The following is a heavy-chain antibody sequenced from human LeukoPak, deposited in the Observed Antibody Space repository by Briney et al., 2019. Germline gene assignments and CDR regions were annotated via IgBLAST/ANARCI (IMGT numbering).Heavy chain of an antibody. Sequence: GGTLRLSCAASGFTFSSYSINCVREAPGKGLGWVSSISSSSSYINYADSVKGRFTISRDNAKNSLYLQMNSLRAEDTAVYYCAAGVAVAGTFYWGQGTLVTVSS. D-gene: IGHD6-19*01. V-gene: IGHV3-21*01. CDR2: ISSSSSYI. CDR1: GFTFSSYS. CDR3: AAGVAVAGTFY. J-gene: IGHJ4*02.